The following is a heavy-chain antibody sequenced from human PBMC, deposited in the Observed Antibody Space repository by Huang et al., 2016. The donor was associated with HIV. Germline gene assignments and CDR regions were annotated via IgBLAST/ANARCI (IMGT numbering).Heavy chain of an antibody. D-gene: IGHD2-2*01. Sequence: QVQVVQSGAEVKKPGASVKVSCKASGYTFTDYYIHWVRQAPGQGLEWMGWINPNSGGTNSAQKVQDRVTMTRDTSISTAYRELSRLRSDDTAIYYCARLGPKRYSTTWSGGYYFDYWGQGTLVTVSS. J-gene: IGHJ4*02. CDR3: ARLGPKRYSTTWSGGYYFDY. CDR1: GYTFTDYY. V-gene: IGHV1-2*02. CDR2: INPNSGGT.